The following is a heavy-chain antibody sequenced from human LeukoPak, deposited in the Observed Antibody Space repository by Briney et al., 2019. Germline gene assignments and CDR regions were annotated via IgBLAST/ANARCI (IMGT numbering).Heavy chain of an antibody. CDR1: GFTFSGYA. J-gene: IGHJ4*02. Sequence: GSLRLSCAASGFTFSGYAMSWVRQAPGKGLEWVSAISGSGGSTYYADSVKGRFTISRDNSKNTLYLQMNSLRAEDTAVYYCAKDGGKWLRLRFDDYWGQGTLVTVSS. CDR2: ISGSGGST. V-gene: IGHV3-23*01. D-gene: IGHD5-12*01. CDR3: AKDGGKWLRLRFDDY.